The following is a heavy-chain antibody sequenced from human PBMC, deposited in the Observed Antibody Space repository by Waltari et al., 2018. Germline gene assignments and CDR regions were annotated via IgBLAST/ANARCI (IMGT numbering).Heavy chain of an antibody. V-gene: IGHV4-59*01. Sequence: QVQLQESGPGLVKPSETLSLTCTVSGGSISSYYWSWIRQPPGKGLEWIGYIYYSGSTNYSPSLKSRVTISVDTSKNQFSLKLSSVTAADTAVYYCARENYGGNVGAFDIWGQGTMVTVSS. CDR1: GGSISSYY. J-gene: IGHJ3*02. CDR3: ARENYGGNVGAFDI. D-gene: IGHD4-17*01. CDR2: IYYSGST.